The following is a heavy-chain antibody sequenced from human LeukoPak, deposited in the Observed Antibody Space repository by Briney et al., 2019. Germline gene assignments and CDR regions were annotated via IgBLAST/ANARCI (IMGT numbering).Heavy chain of an antibody. V-gene: IGHV3-30*04. CDR2: ISYDGRNK. CDR1: GFTFSSYA. J-gene: IGHJ5*02. D-gene: IGHD3-22*01. Sequence: GGSLRLSCAASGFTFSSYAMYWVRQAPGKGLEWVAVISYDGRNKNYADSVKGRFTLSRDNSKNTLFLQMNSLRAEDTALYYCAKAPGGYYPAWGQGTLVTVSS. CDR3: AKAPGGYYPA.